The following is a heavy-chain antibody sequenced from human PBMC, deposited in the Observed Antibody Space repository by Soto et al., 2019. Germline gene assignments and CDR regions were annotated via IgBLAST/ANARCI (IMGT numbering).Heavy chain of an antibody. D-gene: IGHD3-22*01. CDR2: IYYSGST. J-gene: IGHJ4*02. CDR1: GGSISSGGYY. CDR3: ARMRSNYYDSSGYLVGYYFDY. V-gene: IGHV4-31*03. Sequence: QVQLQESGPGLVKPSQTLSLTCTVSGGSISSGGYYWSWIRQHPGKGLEWIGYIYYSGSTYYNPSLKSRVTISVDTSKNQFSLKLSSVTAADTAVYYCARMRSNYYDSSGYLVGYYFDYWGQGTLVTVSS.